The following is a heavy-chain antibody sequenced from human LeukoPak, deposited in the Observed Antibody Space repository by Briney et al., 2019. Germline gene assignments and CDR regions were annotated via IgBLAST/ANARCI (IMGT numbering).Heavy chain of an antibody. J-gene: IGHJ3*02. CDR3: AREIAVAGPSDAFDI. CDR1: GFTFSNYA. D-gene: IGHD6-19*01. V-gene: IGHV3-30*04. CDR2: ISYDGSNK. Sequence: GGSLRLSCAASGFTFSNYAIHWVRQAPGKGLEWVAVISYDGSNKNYGDSVKGRFTISRDNAKNSLYLQMNSLRAEDTAVYYCAREIAVAGPSDAFDIWGQGTMVTVSS.